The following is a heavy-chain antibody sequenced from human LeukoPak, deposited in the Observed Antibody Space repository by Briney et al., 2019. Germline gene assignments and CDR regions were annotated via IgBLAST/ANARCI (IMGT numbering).Heavy chain of an antibody. CDR3: ARGYDYSNSDYYYCMDV. Sequence: GGSLRLSCAASGFTFSDYYMSWIRQAPGKGLEWVSYISSSGSTIYYADSVKGRFTISRDNAKNSLYLQMNSLRAEDTAVYYCARGYDYSNSDYYYCMDVWGKGTTVTVSS. D-gene: IGHD4-11*01. J-gene: IGHJ6*03. V-gene: IGHV3-11*01. CDR2: ISSSGSTI. CDR1: GFTFSDYY.